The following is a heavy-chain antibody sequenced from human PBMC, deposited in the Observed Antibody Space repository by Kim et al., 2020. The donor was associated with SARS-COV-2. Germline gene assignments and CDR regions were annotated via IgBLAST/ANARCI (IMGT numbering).Heavy chain of an antibody. CDR1: GGSISNTHHY. CDR2: VFHSGDT. Sequence: SETLSLTCIVSGGSISNTHHYWGWLRQPPGKGLEWIGSVFHSGDTYFNSSLKTRLTMSVDTSKNQFSLRLTSVTSADTAVYYCARIYDILSHWGQGMLVT. D-gene: IGHD3-9*01. J-gene: IGHJ4*02. V-gene: IGHV4-39*01. CDR3: ARIYDILSH.